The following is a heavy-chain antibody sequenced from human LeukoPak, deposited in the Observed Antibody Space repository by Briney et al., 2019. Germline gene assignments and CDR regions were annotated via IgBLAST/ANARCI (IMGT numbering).Heavy chain of an antibody. CDR1: GFTFDDYG. J-gene: IGHJ6*03. Sequence: GGSLRLSCAASGFTFDDYGMSWVRQAPGKGLEWVSGINWNGGRTGYADSVKGRFTISRDNAKNSLYLQMNSLRAEDTALYYCAREGSSSWGYYMDVWGKGTTVTVSS. D-gene: IGHD6-6*01. V-gene: IGHV3-20*04. CDR3: AREGSSSWGYYMDV. CDR2: INWNGGRT.